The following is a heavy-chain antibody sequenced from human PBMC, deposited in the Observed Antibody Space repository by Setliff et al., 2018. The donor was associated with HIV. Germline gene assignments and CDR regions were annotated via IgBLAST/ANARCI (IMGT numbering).Heavy chain of an antibody. V-gene: IGHV4-38-2*02. D-gene: IGHD4-17*01. CDR1: GYSISSGYY. J-gene: IGHJ4*02. Sequence: SETLSLTCTVSGYSISSGYYWGWIRQPPGKGLEWIANIYHSGSTYYNPSLKSRVTMSVDTSKNQFSLKLSSVTAVDTAVYYCAKKGNGDYHFDYWGQGTLVTVSS. CDR2: IYHSGST. CDR3: AKKGNGDYHFDY.